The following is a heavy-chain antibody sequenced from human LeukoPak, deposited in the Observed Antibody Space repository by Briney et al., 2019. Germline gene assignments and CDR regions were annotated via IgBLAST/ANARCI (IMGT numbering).Heavy chain of an antibody. V-gene: IGHV3-30*18. J-gene: IGHJ4*02. Sequence: GRSLRLSCAASGFTFSSYGMHWVRQAPGKGLEWVAVISYDGSNKYYADSVKGRFTISRDNSKNTLYLQMNSLRAEDTAVYHCAKASGDGGGYSSGWLDYWGQGTLVTVSS. CDR3: AKASGDGGGYSSGWLDY. CDR2: ISYDGSNK. CDR1: GFTFSSYG. D-gene: IGHD6-19*01.